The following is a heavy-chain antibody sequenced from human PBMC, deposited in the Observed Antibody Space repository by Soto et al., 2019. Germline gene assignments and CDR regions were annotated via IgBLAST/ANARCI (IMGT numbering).Heavy chain of an antibody. CDR3: AKDVLPACYLHIDY. J-gene: IGHJ4*02. Sequence: SYAITWVRQPPGKGLEWVSCIYGDSSGIFYADSVKGRFTISRDNYKNTLYLQMNSLRAEDSSFYYCAKDVLPACYLHIDYWGQVT. CDR1: SYA. D-gene: IGHD2-15*01. CDR2: IYGDSSGI. V-gene: IGHV3-23*03.